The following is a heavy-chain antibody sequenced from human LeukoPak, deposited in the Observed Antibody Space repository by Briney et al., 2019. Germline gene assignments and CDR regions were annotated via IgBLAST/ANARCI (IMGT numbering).Heavy chain of an antibody. V-gene: IGHV4-61*02. D-gene: IGHD3-22*01. CDR3: ARATWDSSGYYRFDY. CDR2: IYTSGST. Sequence: PSETLSLTCTVSGGSISSGSYYWSWIRQPAGKGLEWIGRIYTSGSTNYNPSLKSRVTISVDTSKNQFSLKLSSVTAADTAVYYCARATWDSSGYYRFDYWGQGTLVTVSS. CDR1: GGSISSGSYY. J-gene: IGHJ4*02.